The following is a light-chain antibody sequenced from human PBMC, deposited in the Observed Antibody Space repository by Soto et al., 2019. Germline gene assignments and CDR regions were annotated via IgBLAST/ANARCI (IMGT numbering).Light chain of an antibody. CDR3: MQALQTPPWT. Sequence: DIVMTQSPLSLPVTPGEPASISCRSSQSLLHSNGYNYLDWYLQKPGQSPQLLIYFGSNRDSGGPERFSGSGAGTDVTLKISRGEAEDVGVYYCMQALQTPPWTFGQGTKVEI. CDR1: QSLLHSNGYNY. J-gene: IGKJ1*01. V-gene: IGKV2-28*01. CDR2: FGS.